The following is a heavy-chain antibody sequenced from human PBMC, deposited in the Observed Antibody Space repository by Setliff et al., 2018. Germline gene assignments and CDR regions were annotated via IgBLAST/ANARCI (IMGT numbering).Heavy chain of an antibody. J-gene: IGHJ4*02. V-gene: IGHV4-38-2*02. CDR3: ARDRANSSGYYDY. Sequence: SETLSLTCTVSGYSISSGYYWGWIRQPPGKGLEWIGSIYHSGSTYYNPSLKSRVTISVDTSKNQFSLKLSSVTAADTAVYYCARDRANSSGYYDYWGQGTLVTVSS. D-gene: IGHD3-22*01. CDR2: IYHSGST. CDR1: GYSISSGYY.